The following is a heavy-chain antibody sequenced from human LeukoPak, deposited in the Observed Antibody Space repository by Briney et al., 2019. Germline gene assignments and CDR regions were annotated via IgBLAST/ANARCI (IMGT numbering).Heavy chain of an antibody. CDR2: ISAYNGNT. CDR1: GYTFTSYG. V-gene: IGHV1-18*01. CDR3: ARDFGYSSSYYFDY. D-gene: IGHD5-18*01. J-gene: IGHJ4*02. Sequence: ASVKLSCKASGYTFTSYGISWVRQAPGQGLEWMGWISAYNGNTNYAQKLQGRVTMTTDTSTSTAYMELRSLRSDDTAVYYCARDFGYSSSYYFDYWGQGTLVTVSS.